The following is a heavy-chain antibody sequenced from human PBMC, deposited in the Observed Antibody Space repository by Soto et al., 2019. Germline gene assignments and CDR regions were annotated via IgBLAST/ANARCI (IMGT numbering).Heavy chain of an antibody. V-gene: IGHV1-46*03. J-gene: IGHJ4*02. CDR1: GFTFTSYN. Sequence: ASVKVSCKASGFTFTSYNIHWMRQAPGQGLEWIGIIRPTYGNTEYAQAFQGRVSINRDTATSTVYMGLSSLKSEDTAVFYCAREPPDGYRFDYWGQGAQVTVSS. CDR3: AREPPDGYRFDY. D-gene: IGHD5-18*01. CDR2: IRPTYGNT.